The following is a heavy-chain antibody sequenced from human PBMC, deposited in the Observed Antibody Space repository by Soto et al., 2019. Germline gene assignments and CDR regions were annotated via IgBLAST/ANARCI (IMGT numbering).Heavy chain of an antibody. Sequence: GSLRLSCAASGFTFSSYWMHWVRQAPGKGLVWVSRITYDGIITTYADSVKGRFTISRDNAKNTLYLQMNSLRAEDTAVYYCARAVGGIAAAGTGYWFDSWGQGTLVTVSS. CDR1: GFTFSSYW. D-gene: IGHD6-13*01. V-gene: IGHV3-74*03. J-gene: IGHJ5*01. CDR2: ITYDGIIT. CDR3: ARAVGGIAAAGTGYWFDS.